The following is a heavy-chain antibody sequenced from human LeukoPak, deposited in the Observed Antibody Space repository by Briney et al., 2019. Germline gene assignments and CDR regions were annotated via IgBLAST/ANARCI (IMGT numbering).Heavy chain of an antibody. CDR1: GFTVSSND. V-gene: IGHV3-53*01. CDR3: AREWSQFGELPDY. D-gene: IGHD3-10*01. CDR2: IYSGGST. Sequence: GGSLRLSCAASGFTVSSNDMSWVRQAPGKGLECISVIYSGGSTDYADSVKGRLTISRDNAKNTLYLQMSSLRPEDTAVYYCAREWSQFGELPDYWGQGTLVTVSS. J-gene: IGHJ4*02.